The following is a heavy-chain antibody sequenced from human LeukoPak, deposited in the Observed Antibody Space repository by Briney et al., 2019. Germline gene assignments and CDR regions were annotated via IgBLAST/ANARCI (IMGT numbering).Heavy chain of an antibody. CDR2: IYYSGRS. CDR1: GGSISSSSYY. CDR3: ARGAPLLIVGGKVGYFDY. V-gene: IGHV4-39*07. D-gene: IGHD1-26*01. Sequence: SETLSLTCTVSGGSISSSSYYWGWMRQPPGKGLEWIGSIYYSGRSYYNPSLKSRVTISVDTSKNQFSLKLSSVTAADTAVYYCARGAPLLIVGGKVGYFDYWGQGTLVTVSS. J-gene: IGHJ4*02.